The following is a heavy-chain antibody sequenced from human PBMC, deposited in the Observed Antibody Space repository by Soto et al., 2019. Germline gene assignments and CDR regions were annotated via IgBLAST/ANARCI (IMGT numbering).Heavy chain of an antibody. Sequence: GDSLNISCKFSGYIFTSYFIFFVRQMPGKVLEWMGIVYPGDYYTRYIPSFQGQVTISADKSISTAYLQWSSLKDSDTAMYYCASTGEEDGHFEYWGKGNLVNVSS. V-gene: IGHV5-51*01. CDR1: GYIFTSYF. J-gene: IGHJ4*02. D-gene: IGHD3-10*01. CDR3: ASTGEEDGHFEY. CDR2: VYPGDYYT.